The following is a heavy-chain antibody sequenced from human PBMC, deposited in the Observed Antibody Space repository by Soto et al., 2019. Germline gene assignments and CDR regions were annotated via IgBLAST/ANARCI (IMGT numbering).Heavy chain of an antibody. CDR1: GYSFTSYW. J-gene: IGHJ6*02. V-gene: IGHV5-51*01. CDR2: IYPGDSDT. D-gene: IGHD3-22*01. CDR3: ARTYYYDSSGYYYYYYGMDV. Sequence: PGESLKISCNGSGYSFTSYWICLVRQMPWKGLEWMGIIYPGDSDTRYSPSFQGQVTISADKSISTAYLQWSSLKASDTAMYYCARTYYYDSSGYYYYYYGMDVWGQGTTVTVSS.